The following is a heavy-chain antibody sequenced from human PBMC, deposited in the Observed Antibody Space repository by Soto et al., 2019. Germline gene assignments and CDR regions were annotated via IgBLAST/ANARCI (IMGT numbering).Heavy chain of an antibody. Sequence: ASVKVSCKASGGTFSSYAISWVRQAPGQGLEWMGWINPNSGGTNYAQKFRGWVTMTRDTSISTAYMELSRLRSDDTAVYYCARDDYGDYAVSAFDIWGQGTMVTVSS. D-gene: IGHD4-17*01. CDR3: ARDDYGDYAVSAFDI. CDR2: INPNSGGT. V-gene: IGHV1-2*04. CDR1: GGTFSSYA. J-gene: IGHJ3*02.